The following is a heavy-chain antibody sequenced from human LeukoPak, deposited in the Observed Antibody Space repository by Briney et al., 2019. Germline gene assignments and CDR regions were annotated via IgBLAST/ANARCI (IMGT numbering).Heavy chain of an antibody. CDR2: IYPRDGST. V-gene: IGHV1-46*01. J-gene: IGHJ4*02. Sequence: ASVKVSCKASGYTFTSNYIHWVRQATGQGLEWMGMIYPRDGSTSYAQKFQGRVTVTRDTSTSAVHMELSGLRSEDTAVYYCARDQEGFDYWGLGTLVTVSS. CDR3: ARDQEGFDY. CDR1: GYTFTSNY.